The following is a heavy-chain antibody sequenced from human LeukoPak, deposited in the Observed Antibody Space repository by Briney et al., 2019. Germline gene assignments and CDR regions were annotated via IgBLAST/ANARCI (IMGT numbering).Heavy chain of an antibody. CDR1: GYSFTSYW. Sequence: GESLKISCKGSGYSFTSYWIGWVRQMPGKGLEWMGIIYPGDSDTRYNPSFQGQVTISADKSISTAYLQWSSLKASDTAMYYCARTYDLTDSTFDYWGQGTLVTVSS. V-gene: IGHV5-51*01. CDR3: ARTYDLTDSTFDY. J-gene: IGHJ4*02. CDR2: IYPGDSDT. D-gene: IGHD3-3*01.